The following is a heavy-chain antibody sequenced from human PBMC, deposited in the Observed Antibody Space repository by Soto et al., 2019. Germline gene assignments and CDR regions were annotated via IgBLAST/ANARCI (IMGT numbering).Heavy chain of an antibody. D-gene: IGHD3-3*01. Sequence: QVQLVQSGAEVKKPGASVKVSCKASGYTFTNYHIHWVRQAPGQGLEWIGKINPGGGSTSYAQKFQGRVTVTRDTSTSKVYMELSSLRSEDTAVYYCVRNSYFFGSDYWGQGTLVTVSS. CDR3: VRNSYFFGSDY. V-gene: IGHV1-46*03. CDR1: GYTFTNYH. CDR2: INPGGGST. J-gene: IGHJ4*02.